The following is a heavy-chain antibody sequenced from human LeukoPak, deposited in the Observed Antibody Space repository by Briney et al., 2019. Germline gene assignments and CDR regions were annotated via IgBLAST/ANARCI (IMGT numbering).Heavy chain of an antibody. Sequence: GGSLRLSCSASGFTFSSYAMHWVRRAPGKGLEYVSAITSNGGSTYYADSVAGRFTISRDNSKNTLYLQMSSLRAEDTAVYYCVKVSSGWYGGYWGQGTLATVSS. CDR3: VKVSSGWYGGY. CDR2: ITSNGGST. J-gene: IGHJ4*02. CDR1: GFTFSSYA. D-gene: IGHD6-19*01. V-gene: IGHV3-64D*09.